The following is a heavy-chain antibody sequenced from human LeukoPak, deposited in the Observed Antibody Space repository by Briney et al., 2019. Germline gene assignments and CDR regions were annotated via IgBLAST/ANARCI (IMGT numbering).Heavy chain of an antibody. D-gene: IGHD3-22*01. CDR3: ARIGAYYDLDY. J-gene: IGHJ4*02. Sequence: GGSLRLSCAASGFTFISYEMNWVRQAPGKGLEWVSYISSSGSSIYYADAVKGRFTISRDNAKNSLYLQMNSLRAEDTAVYYCARIGAYYDLDYWGQGTLVTVSS. CDR2: ISSSGSSI. CDR1: GFTFISYE. V-gene: IGHV3-48*03.